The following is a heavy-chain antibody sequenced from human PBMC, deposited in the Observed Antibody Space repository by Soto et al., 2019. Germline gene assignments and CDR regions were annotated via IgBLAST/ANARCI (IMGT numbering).Heavy chain of an antibody. D-gene: IGHD6-19*01. CDR2: ISYSGST. V-gene: IGHV4-59*08. CDR1: GGSISSYY. Sequence: SETLSLTCTVSGGSISSYYWSWTRQPPGRGLEWIGYISYSGSTNYNPSLKSRVTISVDTSKNQFSLKLSSVTAADTAVYYCGPRGAVADPRGYWGQGTLVTVSS. CDR3: GPRGAVADPRGY. J-gene: IGHJ4*02.